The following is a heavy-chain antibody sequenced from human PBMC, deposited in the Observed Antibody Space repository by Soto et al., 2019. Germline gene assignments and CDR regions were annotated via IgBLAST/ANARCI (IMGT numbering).Heavy chain of an antibody. CDR2: ISTSGATR. V-gene: IGHV3-48*02. CDR3: AMFFGSGFDS. Sequence: EVQLVESGGGLVQPGGSLRLSCVASGFTFSTDSMNWVRQAPGKGLEWVAHISTSGATRYYADSVKGGFTISRDNAKTSLYLQMDSRGNEDTAVYYCAMFFGSGFDSWGQGTLVTFAS. CDR1: GFTFSTDS. J-gene: IGHJ4*02. D-gene: IGHD6-19*01.